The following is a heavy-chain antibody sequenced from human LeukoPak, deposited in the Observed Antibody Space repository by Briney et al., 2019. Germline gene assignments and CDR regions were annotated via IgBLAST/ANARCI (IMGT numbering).Heavy chain of an antibody. CDR1: GFTVSSTY. D-gene: IGHD4-17*01. J-gene: IGHJ4*02. Sequence: GGSLRLSCAASGFTVSSTYMSWVRQAPGKGLEWVSIIYTGGSTYYADSVRGRFTISRDNSKNTLYLQMNSLRAEDTAVYYCARNGYYSVDYWGQGTLVTVSS. CDR2: IYTGGST. V-gene: IGHV3-53*01. CDR3: ARNGYYSVDY.